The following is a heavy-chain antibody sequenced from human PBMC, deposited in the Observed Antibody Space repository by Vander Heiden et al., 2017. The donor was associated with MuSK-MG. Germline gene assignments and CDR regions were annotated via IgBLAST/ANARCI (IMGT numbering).Heavy chain of an antibody. CDR1: GGSISSGGYH. Sequence: QVQLQESGPGLVKPSQTLSLTCTVSGGSISSGGYHWSWIRQHPGKGLEWIGYIYYSGSTYYNPSLKSRVTISVDTSKNQFSLKLSSVTAADTAVYYCAREGGYDSSGYIYFDYWGQGTLVTVSS. CDR2: IYYSGST. D-gene: IGHD3-22*01. CDR3: AREGGYDSSGYIYFDY. V-gene: IGHV4-31*03. J-gene: IGHJ4*02.